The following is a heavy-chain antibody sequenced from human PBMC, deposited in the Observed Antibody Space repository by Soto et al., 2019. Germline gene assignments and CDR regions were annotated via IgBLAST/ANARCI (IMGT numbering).Heavy chain of an antibody. J-gene: IGHJ4*02. V-gene: IGHV1-2*02. CDR1: GYTFTGYY. CDR3: ARGGITGTTPNVY. CDR2: INPNSGGT. Sequence: ASVKVSCRASGYTFTGYYMHWVRQAPGQGLEWMGWINPNSGGTNYAQKFQGRVTMTRDTSISTAYMELSRLRSDDTAVYYCARGGITGTTPNVYWGQGTLVPVSS. D-gene: IGHD1-7*01.